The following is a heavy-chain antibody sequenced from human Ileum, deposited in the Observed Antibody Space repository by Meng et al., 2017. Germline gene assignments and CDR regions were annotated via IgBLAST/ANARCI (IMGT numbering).Heavy chain of an antibody. D-gene: IGHD3-10*01. CDR2: MSPNSGNT. J-gene: IGHJ5*02. CDR3: ARVVSSGTFGDWFDP. Sequence: QVQLVQSEAEVRKPGASVKVSCRASGYTFTSYDIHWVRQAPGQGLEWMGWMSPNSGNTGYSQNFQGRVTLTRSTPLRTVYMELSSLQSEDTAVYYCARVVSSGTFGDWFDPWGQGTLVTVS. V-gene: IGHV1-8*01. CDR1: GYTFTSYD.